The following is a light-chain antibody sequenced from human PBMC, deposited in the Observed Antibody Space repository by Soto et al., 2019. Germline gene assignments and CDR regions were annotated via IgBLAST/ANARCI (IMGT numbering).Light chain of an antibody. Sequence: ENVLTQSPGILSLSPGERATLSCRATQSVTNRYFAWYQQKPGQAPRLLIYGISSGATDIPDRFSGSGSGTDFTLTISRLEPEDFVVYYCQQYSSLPHTFGQGTKLEVK. V-gene: IGKV3-20*01. CDR3: QQYSSLPHT. CDR2: GIS. CDR1: QSVTNRY. J-gene: IGKJ2*01.